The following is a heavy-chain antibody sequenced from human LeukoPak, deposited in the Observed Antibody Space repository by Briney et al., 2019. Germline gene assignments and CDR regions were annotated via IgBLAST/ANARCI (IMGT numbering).Heavy chain of an antibody. V-gene: IGHV1-69*06. J-gene: IGHJ4*02. CDR2: IIPIFGTA. D-gene: IGHD3-22*01. CDR1: GGTFSSYA. Sequence: SVKVSCKASGGTFSSYAISWVRQAPGQGLEWMGGIIPIFGTANYAQKFQGRVTITADKSTSTAYMELSSLRSEDTAVYYCARGPPDYYDSSGYYSYWGQGTLVTVSS. CDR3: ARGPPDYYDSSGYYSY.